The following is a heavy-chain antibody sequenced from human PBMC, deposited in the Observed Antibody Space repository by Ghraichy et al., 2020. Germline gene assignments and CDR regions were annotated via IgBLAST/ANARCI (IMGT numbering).Heavy chain of an antibody. CDR3: SSVPYYNSPPAH. CDR2: IRSKTYGETT. CDR1: GFTFATYN. J-gene: IGHJ4*02. Sequence: GESLNISFTTSGFTFATYNVHWFRQAPGKGLEWIAFIRSKTYGETTQYVASVQGRFTVSRDDSKSIAYLQMNSLKTEDTALYYCSSVPYYNSPPAHWGQGTLVTVSS. D-gene: IGHD3-10*01. V-gene: IGHV3-49*03.